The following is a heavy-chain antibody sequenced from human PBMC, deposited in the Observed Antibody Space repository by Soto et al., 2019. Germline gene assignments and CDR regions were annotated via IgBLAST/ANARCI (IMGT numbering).Heavy chain of an antibody. V-gene: IGHV4-39*01. CDR2: VYWTGST. CDR1: GDSITTNGYY. D-gene: IGHD3-10*02. J-gene: IGHJ4*02. CDR3: ARSHYTYVLRIDY. Sequence: PSETLSLTCSVSGDSITTNGYYWGWIRQPPGKGLQWIGNVYWTGSTFSHPSLTSRVFISVDTSKNEFSLRLTSVTAADTAVYYCARSHYTYVLRIDYWGRVTLFTVSS.